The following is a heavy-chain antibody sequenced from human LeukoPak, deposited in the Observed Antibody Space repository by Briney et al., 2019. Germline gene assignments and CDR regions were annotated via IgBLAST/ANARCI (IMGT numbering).Heavy chain of an antibody. V-gene: IGHV4-59*12. D-gene: IGHD3-22*01. Sequence: SETLSLTCTVSDGSISHYYWNWIRQPPGKGLEWIGNINYSGSTNYNPSLKSRVTISVDTSKNQFSLKLSSVTAADTAVYYCASTPNYYDSSGYQWSYFDYWGQGTLVTVSS. CDR2: INYSGST. J-gene: IGHJ4*02. CDR3: ASTPNYYDSSGYQWSYFDY. CDR1: DGSISHYY.